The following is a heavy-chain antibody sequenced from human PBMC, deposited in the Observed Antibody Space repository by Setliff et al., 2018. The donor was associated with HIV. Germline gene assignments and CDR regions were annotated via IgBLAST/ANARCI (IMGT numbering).Heavy chain of an antibody. D-gene: IGHD1-7*01. Sequence: ASVKVSCKASGYTFSSDGISWVRQAPGQGLEWMGWSNAYNGNTNYIEKLQGRVTMTTDTSTSTAYMELRSLRSDDTAVYYCARDAPGNTESAPGCWGQGTLVTVSS. CDR1: GYTFSSDG. V-gene: IGHV1-18*01. J-gene: IGHJ4*02. CDR3: ARDAPGNTESAPGC. CDR2: SNAYNGNT.